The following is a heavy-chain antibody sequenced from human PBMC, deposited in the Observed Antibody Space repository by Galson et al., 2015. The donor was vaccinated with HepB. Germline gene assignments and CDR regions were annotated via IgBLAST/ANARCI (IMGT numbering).Heavy chain of an antibody. Sequence: SLRLSCAASGFTFGDYAVSWFRQAPGKGLEWVGFIRSKAYGGTTEYAASVKGRFAISRDDSKSIAYLQMNSLKTEDTAVYYCTRDDSRPTGYFDYWGQGTLVTVSS. CDR2: IRSKAYGGTT. CDR3: TRDDSRPTGYFDY. D-gene: IGHD1-14*01. J-gene: IGHJ4*02. V-gene: IGHV3-49*03. CDR1: GFTFGDYA.